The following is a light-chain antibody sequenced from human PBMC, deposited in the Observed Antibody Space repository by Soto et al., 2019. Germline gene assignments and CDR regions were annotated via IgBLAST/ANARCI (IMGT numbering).Light chain of an antibody. J-gene: IGKJ1*01. CDR3: MKALQTPRT. V-gene: IGKV2-28*01. CDR1: QSLLHSNGYNY. CDR2: LGS. Sequence: DIVMTQSPLSLPVTPGEPASISCRSSQSLLHSNGYNYLDWYLQKPGQSPQLLIYLGSNRASGVTYRFSGSGSGTNFTLKISRVEAEDVGVYYCMKALQTPRTFGQGTKVEIK.